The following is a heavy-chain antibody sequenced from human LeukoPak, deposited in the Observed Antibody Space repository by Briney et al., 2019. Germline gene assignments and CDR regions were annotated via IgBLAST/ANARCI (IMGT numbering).Heavy chain of an antibody. V-gene: IGHV4-59*01. D-gene: IGHD5-24*01. CDR2: MYYSGGT. Sequence: PSETLSLTCTVSGGSINGYYWSWIRQPPGKGLEWTGHMYYSGGTNYNPSLKSRVTISVDTSKNQFSLKLSPVTAADTAVYYCVRRCQDAYTLYCFDYWGQGTLVTVSS. CDR3: VRRCQDAYTLYCFDY. CDR1: GGSINGYY. J-gene: IGHJ4*02.